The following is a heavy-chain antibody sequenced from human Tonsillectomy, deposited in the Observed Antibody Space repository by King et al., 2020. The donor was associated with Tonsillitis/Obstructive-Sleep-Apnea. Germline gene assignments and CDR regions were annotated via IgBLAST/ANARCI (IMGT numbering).Heavy chain of an antibody. V-gene: IGHV1-8*01. CDR2: MNPNSGNT. Sequence: VQLVQSGAEVKKLGASVKVSCKASGYTFTSYDIHWVRQATGQGLEWMGWMNPNSGNTGYAQKFQGRVTMTRNTSISTAYMELSSLRSEDTAVYYCARFGCSSTSCYIDYWGQGTLVTVSS. CDR1: GYTFTSYD. CDR3: ARFGCSSTSCYIDY. D-gene: IGHD2-2*02. J-gene: IGHJ4*02.